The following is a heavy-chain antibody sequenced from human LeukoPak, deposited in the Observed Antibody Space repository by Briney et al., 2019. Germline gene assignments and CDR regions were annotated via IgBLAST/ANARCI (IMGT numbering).Heavy chain of an antibody. CDR3: AKDYSGGSDYGGS. Sequence: GGSLRLSCAASGFTFSSYGMHWVRQAPGKGLEWVAVIWYDGSNKYYADSVKGRFTISRDDSKNTLYLQMNSLRAEDTAVYYCAKDYSGGSDYGGSWGQGTLVTVSS. CDR1: GFTFSSYG. J-gene: IGHJ4*02. V-gene: IGHV3-30*02. CDR2: IWYDGSNK. D-gene: IGHD4-23*01.